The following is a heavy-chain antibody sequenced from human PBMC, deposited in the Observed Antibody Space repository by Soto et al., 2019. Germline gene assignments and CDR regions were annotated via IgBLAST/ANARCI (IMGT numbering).Heavy chain of an antibody. V-gene: IGHV5-51*01. CDR2: IYPGDSDT. CDR3: PSPIRLGELSPPRALDI. D-gene: IGHD3-16*02. J-gene: IGHJ6*04. CDR1: GYSFTSYW. Sequence: GESLKISCKGSGYSFTSYWIGWVRQMPGKGLEWMGIIYPGDSDTRYSPSFQGQVTISADKSISTAYLQWSSLKASDTALFYCPSPIRLGELSPPRALDIRDKGKMGTVAS.